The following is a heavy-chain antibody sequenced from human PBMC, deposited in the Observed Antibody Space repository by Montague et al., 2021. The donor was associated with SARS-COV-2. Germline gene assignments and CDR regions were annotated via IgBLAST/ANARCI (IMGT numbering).Heavy chain of an antibody. J-gene: IGHJ5*02. D-gene: IGHD2-15*01. Sequence: ETRSLTCTVSGGSISSYYWSWIRQPPGKGLEWIGYIYYSGSTNYNPSLKSRVTISVDTSKNQFSLKLSSVTAADTAVYYCARHRRAPYCSGGSCYSPPGRFDPWGQGTLVTVSS. CDR1: GGSISSYY. CDR2: IYYSGST. V-gene: IGHV4-59*08. CDR3: ARHRRAPYCSGGSCYSPPGRFDP.